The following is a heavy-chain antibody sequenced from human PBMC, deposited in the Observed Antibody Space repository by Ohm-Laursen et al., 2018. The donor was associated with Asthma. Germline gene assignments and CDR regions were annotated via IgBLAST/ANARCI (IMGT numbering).Heavy chain of an antibody. D-gene: IGHD3/OR15-3a*01. V-gene: IGHV3-23*01. CDR3: ATWTGNYPLDV. CDR1: GFTFSNQA. CDR2: ISGSGGRT. Sequence: ETLSLTCTASGFTFSNQAMSWVRQAPGKGLEWVSAISGSGGRTYYADSVKGRFTISRDNSKNTLYLLLNSLRADDTAVYYCATWTGNYPLDVWGQGTKVTVSS. J-gene: IGHJ6*02.